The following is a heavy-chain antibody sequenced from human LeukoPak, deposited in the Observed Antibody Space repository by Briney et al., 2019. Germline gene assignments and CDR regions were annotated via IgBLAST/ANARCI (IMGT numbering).Heavy chain of an antibody. D-gene: IGHD1-7*01. CDR3: ARGGSTVDNWNLKGWFDP. CDR1: GGSISSYY. V-gene: IGHV4-4*07. CDR2: IYTSGST. J-gene: IGHJ5*02. Sequence: SETLSLTCTVSGGSISSYYWSWIRQPAGKGLEWIGRIYTSGSTNYNPSLKSRVTMSVDTSKNQFSLKLSSVTAADAAVYYCARGGSTVDNWNLKGWFDPWGQGTLVTVSS.